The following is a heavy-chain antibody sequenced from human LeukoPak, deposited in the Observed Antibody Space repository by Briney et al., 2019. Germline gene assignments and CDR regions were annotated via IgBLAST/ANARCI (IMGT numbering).Heavy chain of an antibody. J-gene: IGHJ4*02. CDR2: TYYRSKWYN. D-gene: IGHD6-19*01. Sequence: SQTLSLTCALSGDSVSSNSAAWNWVRQSPSRGLEWLGRTYYRSKWYNDYAVSVKSRITINPDTYKNQSSLQLNSVTPEDTAVYYCARDRDSSGWERFFDYWGQGTLVTVSS. CDR1: GDSVSSNSAA. V-gene: IGHV6-1*01. CDR3: ARDRDSSGWERFFDY.